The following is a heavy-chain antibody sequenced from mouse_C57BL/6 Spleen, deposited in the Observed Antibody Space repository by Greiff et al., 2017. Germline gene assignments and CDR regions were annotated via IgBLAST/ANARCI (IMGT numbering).Heavy chain of an antibody. CDR2: ISSGGSYT. D-gene: IGHD3-3*01. CDR1: GFTFSSSG. V-gene: IGHV5-6*01. J-gene: IGHJ3*01. Sequence: EVKVVESGGDLVKPGGSLKLSCAASGFTFSSSGMSWVRQTPDKRLEWVATISSGGSYTYYPDSVKGRFTISRDNAKNTLYLQMSSLKSEDTAMYYCARQGDSWFAYWGQGTLVTVSA. CDR3: ARQGDSWFAY.